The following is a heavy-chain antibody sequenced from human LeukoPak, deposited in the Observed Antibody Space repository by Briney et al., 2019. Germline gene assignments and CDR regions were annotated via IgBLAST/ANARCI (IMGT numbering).Heavy chain of an antibody. Sequence: GGSLRLSCAASGFTFSSYWMSWVRQAPGKGLEWVANIKPDGSEKYYVDSVKCRFTISRDNSKNSLYLQMNSLRAEDTAVYYCARGLYSSGWYEGSFDYWGQGTLVTVSS. CDR3: ARGLYSSGWYEGSFDY. CDR2: IKPDGSEK. CDR1: GFTFSSYW. V-gene: IGHV3-7*01. J-gene: IGHJ4*02. D-gene: IGHD6-19*01.